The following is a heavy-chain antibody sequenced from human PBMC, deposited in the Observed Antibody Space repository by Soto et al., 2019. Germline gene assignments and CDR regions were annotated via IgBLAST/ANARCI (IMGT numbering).Heavy chain of an antibody. V-gene: IGHV4-39*01. CDR1: GGSITSSSYY. CDR3: ATQEVGGSYVYTFDP. Sequence: QLHLRESGPGLVKPSETLSLTCTVSGGSITSSSYYWGWIRQPPGKGLEWIGSIYYSGSTYYNPALKSLVTISVDTSKNQFSLRLSSVTAADTAVYYFATQEVGGSYVYTFDPWGQGTLVTVSS. J-gene: IGHJ5*02. CDR2: IYYSGST. D-gene: IGHD1-26*01.